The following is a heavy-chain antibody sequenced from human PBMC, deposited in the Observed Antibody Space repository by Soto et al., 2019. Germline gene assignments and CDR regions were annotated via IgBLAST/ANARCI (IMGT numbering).Heavy chain of an antibody. CDR2: IYYSGST. CDR3: ARDRIDAFDI. Sequence: SETLSLTCTVSGGSISGYYWTWIRQPPGKGLEWIGYIYYSGSTNYSPSLKSRVTISVDTSKNQFSLKLSSATAADTAAYYCARDRIDAFDIWGQGTMVTVSS. J-gene: IGHJ3*02. CDR1: GGSISGYY. V-gene: IGHV4-59*01.